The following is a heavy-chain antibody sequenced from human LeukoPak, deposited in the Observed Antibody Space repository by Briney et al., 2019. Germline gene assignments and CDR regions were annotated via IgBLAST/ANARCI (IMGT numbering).Heavy chain of an antibody. Sequence: GGSLRLSCAASGFTFDDYAMNWVRQAPGKGLEWVSGINWNGGSTYYRDSVKGRFTISRDNAKNSLYLQLNSLRAEDTALYYCARVKGSGYRNSIDYWGQGTLVTVSS. V-gene: IGHV3-20*04. CDR2: INWNGGST. J-gene: IGHJ4*02. CDR1: GFTFDDYA. CDR3: ARVKGSGYRNSIDY. D-gene: IGHD3-3*01.